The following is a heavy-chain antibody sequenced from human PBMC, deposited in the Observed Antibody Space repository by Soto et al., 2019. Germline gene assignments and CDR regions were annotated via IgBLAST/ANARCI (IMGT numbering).Heavy chain of an antibody. D-gene: IGHD6-13*01. Sequence: QVQLVQSGAEVKKPGSSVKVSCKASGGTFGSYTISWVRQAPGQGLEWMGRIIPILGIANYAQKFQGRVTITADKSTSTAYMELSSLRSEDTAVYYCATDAMYSSSSLSRPVSDYWGQGTLVTVSS. CDR1: GGTFGSYT. J-gene: IGHJ4*02. CDR2: IIPILGIA. V-gene: IGHV1-69*02. CDR3: ATDAMYSSSSLSRPVSDY.